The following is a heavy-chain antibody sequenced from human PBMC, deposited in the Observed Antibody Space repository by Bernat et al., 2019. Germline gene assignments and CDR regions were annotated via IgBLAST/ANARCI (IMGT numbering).Heavy chain of an antibody. Sequence: QVQLVESGGGVVQPGRSLRLSCAASGFTFSSYGMHWVRQAPGKGLEWVAVIWYDGSNKYYADSVKGRFTISRDNSKNTLYLQMNSLRAEDTAVYYCARPYGSGYYFGYWGQGTLVTVSS. V-gene: IGHV3-33*01. J-gene: IGHJ4*02. CDR1: GFTFSSYG. CDR2: IWYDGSNK. D-gene: IGHD3-22*01. CDR3: ARPYGSGYYFGY.